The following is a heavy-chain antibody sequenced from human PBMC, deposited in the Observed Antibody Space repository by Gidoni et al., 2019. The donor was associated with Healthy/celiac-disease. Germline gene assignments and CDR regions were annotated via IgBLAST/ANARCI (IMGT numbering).Heavy chain of an antibody. CDR2: LLPGDSDT. Sequence: EVQLVQSGAEVKKPGESRKITCKGHGYSFTSYWIGRGRQMPGKGLEWMGILLPGDSDTRYSPSFQGQVTISADKSISTAYLQWSSLKASDTAMYYCARWPRSYGMDVWGQGTTVTVSS. V-gene: IGHV5-51*01. CDR1: GYSFTSYW. J-gene: IGHJ6*02. CDR3: ARWPRSYGMDV.